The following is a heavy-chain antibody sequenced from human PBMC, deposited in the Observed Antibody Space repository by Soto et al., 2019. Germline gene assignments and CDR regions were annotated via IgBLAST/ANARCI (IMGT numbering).Heavy chain of an antibody. CDR3: ARGWTFDL. J-gene: IGHJ4*02. D-gene: IGHD1-1*01. Sequence: GGSLRLSCAASGFTFSSYAMSWVRQAPGKGLEWASGINGGGDSTYFADSVRGRFTISRDNSKNTLFLQMTSLRAEDTAVYYCARGWTFDLWGQGTLVTVSS. CDR1: GFTFSSYA. CDR2: INGGGDST. V-gene: IGHV3-23*01.